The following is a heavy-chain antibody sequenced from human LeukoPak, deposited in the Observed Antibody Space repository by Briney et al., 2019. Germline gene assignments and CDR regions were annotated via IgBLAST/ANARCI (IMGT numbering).Heavy chain of an antibody. CDR3: ARGSPPRRNYDSRGYYSYYFDY. D-gene: IGHD3-22*01. CDR1: GGTFSSYA. CDR2: IIPIFGTA. V-gene: IGHV1-69*06. Sequence: SVKVSCKASGGTFSSYAISWVRQAPGQGLEWMGGIIPIFGTANYAQKFQGRVTITADKSTSTAYMELSSLRSEDTAVYYCARGSPPRRNYDSRGYYSYYFDYWGQGTLVTVSS. J-gene: IGHJ4*02.